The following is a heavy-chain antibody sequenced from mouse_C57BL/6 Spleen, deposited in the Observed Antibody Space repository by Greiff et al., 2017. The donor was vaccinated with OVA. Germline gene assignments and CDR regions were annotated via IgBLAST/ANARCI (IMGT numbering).Heavy chain of an antibody. V-gene: IGHV1-69*01. CDR3: ARKDYYGSSSLFDY. CDR1: GYTFTSYW. D-gene: IGHD1-1*01. Sequence: QVQLKQPGAELVMPGASVKLSCKASGYTFTSYWMHWVKQRPGQGLEWIGEIDPSDSYTNYNQKFKGKSTLTVDKSSSTAYMQLSSLTSEDSAVYYCARKDYYGSSSLFDYWGQGTTLTVSS. J-gene: IGHJ2*01. CDR2: IDPSDSYT.